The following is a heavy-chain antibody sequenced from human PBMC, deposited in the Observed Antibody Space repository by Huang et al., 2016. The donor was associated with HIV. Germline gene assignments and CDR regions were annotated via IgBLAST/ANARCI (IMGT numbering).Heavy chain of an antibody. D-gene: IGHD3-10*01. CDR2: INHNGKI. J-gene: IGHJ4*02. Sequence: QVQLKQWGAGLLKPSETLSLTCAVYGGAFRGSSWTWIRPFPEKGLELIGDINHNGKIIYNPSLSARVTISTDTSKNHFSLHLTSVTAADTALYYCARGFNYYASDNLGVYYFDSWGLGTLVTVSP. CDR3: ARGFNYYASDNLGVYYFDS. V-gene: IGHV4-34*02. CDR1: GGAFRGSS.